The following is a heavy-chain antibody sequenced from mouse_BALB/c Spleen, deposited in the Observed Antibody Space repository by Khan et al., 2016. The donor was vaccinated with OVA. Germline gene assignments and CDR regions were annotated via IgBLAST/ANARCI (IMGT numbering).Heavy chain of an antibody. CDR3: ASHLTGSFDY. V-gene: IGHV5-6*01. J-gene: IGHJ3*01. D-gene: IGHD4-1*01. CDR2: ISSDADYT. Sequence: EVELVESGGDLVKPGGSLKLSCAASGFTFSSYSMSWVRQTPDKGLEWVASISSDADYTYYPDSVKGRFTISRDNAKNTLYLQLSSLKSEDTAMYYCASHLTGSFDYWGQGTLVTVSA. CDR1: GFTFSSYS.